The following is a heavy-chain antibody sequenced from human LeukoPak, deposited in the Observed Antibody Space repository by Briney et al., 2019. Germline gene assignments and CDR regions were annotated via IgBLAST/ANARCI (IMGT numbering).Heavy chain of an antibody. J-gene: IGHJ4*02. CDR3: ARDLDTSSSSWYALDY. CDR1: GGTFSSYA. Sequence: GASVTVSCKASGGTFSSYAISWVRQAPGQGLEWMGGIISIFGTANYAQKFQGRVTITADESTSTAYMELSSLRSEDTAVYYCARDLDTSSSSWYALDYWGQGTLVTVSS. V-gene: IGHV1-69*01. CDR2: IISIFGTA. D-gene: IGHD6-13*01.